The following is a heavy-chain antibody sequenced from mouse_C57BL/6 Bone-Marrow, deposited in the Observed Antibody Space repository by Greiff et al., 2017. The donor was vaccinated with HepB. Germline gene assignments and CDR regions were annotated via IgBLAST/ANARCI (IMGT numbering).Heavy chain of an antibody. J-gene: IGHJ2*01. V-gene: IGHV5-9-1*02. Sequence: EVQRVESGEGLVKPGGSLKLSCAASGFTFSSYAMSWVRQTPEKRLEWVAYISSGGDYIYYADTVKGRFTISRDNARNTLYLQMSSLKSEDTAMYYCTRGEGNYDGYYEGDYWGQGTTLTVSS. CDR2: ISSGGDYI. CDR3: TRGEGNYDGYYEGDY. CDR1: GFTFSSYA. D-gene: IGHD2-3*01.